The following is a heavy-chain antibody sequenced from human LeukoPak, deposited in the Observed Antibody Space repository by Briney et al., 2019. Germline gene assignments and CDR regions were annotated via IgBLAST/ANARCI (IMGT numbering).Heavy chain of an antibody. Sequence: SETLSLTCAVYGGSFSGYYWSWIRQPPRKGLEWIGEINRSGSTNYNPSLKSRVTISVDTSKNQFSLQLSSVTAADTAVYYCARYRSGSTMIVVVIRGAFDYWGQGTLVTVSS. CDR1: GGSFSGYY. J-gene: IGHJ4*02. CDR2: INRSGST. V-gene: IGHV4-34*01. CDR3: ARYRSGSTMIVVVIRGAFDY. D-gene: IGHD3-22*01.